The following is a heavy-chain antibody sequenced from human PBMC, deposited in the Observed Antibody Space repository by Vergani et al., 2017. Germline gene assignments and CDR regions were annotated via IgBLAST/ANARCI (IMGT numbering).Heavy chain of an antibody. V-gene: IGHV3-23*01. D-gene: IGHD3-22*01. CDR3: ARDFPAGGLVVITTDAFDI. J-gene: IGHJ3*02. CDR2: IKNTGDST. Sequence: EVQLLQSEGAVVQPGGSLRLSCVASGFTFSSHAMSWVRQGHGQGLEWVSSIKNTGDSTHYADSVKGRFTISRDNSKNTLYLQMNSLRVEDTAVYYCARDFPAGGLVVITTDAFDIWGQGTMVTVSS. CDR1: GFTFSSHA.